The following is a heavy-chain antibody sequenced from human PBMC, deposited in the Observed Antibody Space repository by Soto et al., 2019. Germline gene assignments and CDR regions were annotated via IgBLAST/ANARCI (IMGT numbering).Heavy chain of an antibody. CDR3: AKGGGYDLSYYYYYGMDV. J-gene: IGHJ6*02. D-gene: IGHD5-12*01. CDR2: ISGSGGST. CDR1: GFTFSSYA. Sequence: GGSLRLSCAASGFTFSSYAMSWVRQAPGKGLEWVSAISGSGGSTYYADSVKGRFTISRDNSKNTLYLQMNSLRAEDTAVYYCAKGGGYDLSYYYYYGMDVWGQGTTVTVSS. V-gene: IGHV3-23*01.